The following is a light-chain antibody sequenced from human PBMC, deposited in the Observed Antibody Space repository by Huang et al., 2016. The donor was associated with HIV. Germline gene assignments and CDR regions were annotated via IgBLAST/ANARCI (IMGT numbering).Light chain of an antibody. V-gene: IGKV3-15*01. CDR3: QQYNDWPQT. Sequence: EIVMTQSPVTLSVSPGERATLSCRASQSVSTNLAWYQQKPGQAPRLLIYGASTRATGIPGRFSGSGPGTEFTLTISSLQSGDFAVYYCQQYNDWPQTFGQGTKVQIK. CDR1: QSVSTN. J-gene: IGKJ1*01. CDR2: GAS.